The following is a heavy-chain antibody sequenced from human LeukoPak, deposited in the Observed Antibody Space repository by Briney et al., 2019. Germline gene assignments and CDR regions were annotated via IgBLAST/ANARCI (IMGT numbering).Heavy chain of an antibody. V-gene: IGHV3-7*01. CDR3: ARDGLLLYFDY. J-gene: IGHJ4*02. CDR1: GFTFSSYW. Sequence: PGGSLRLSCAASGFTFSSYWMSWVRQAPGKGLEWVANIKQDGSEKYYVDSAKGRFTISRDNAKNSLYLQMNSLRAEDTAVYYCARDGLLLYFDYWGQGTLVTVSS. D-gene: IGHD1-26*01. CDR2: IKQDGSEK.